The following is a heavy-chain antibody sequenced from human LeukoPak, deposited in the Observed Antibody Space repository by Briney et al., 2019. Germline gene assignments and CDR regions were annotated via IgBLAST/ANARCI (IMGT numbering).Heavy chain of an antibody. CDR3: ATSRYEDSSGYYGNWFDP. CDR2: FDPEDGET. J-gene: IGHJ5*02. D-gene: IGHD3-22*01. Sequence: KVSCKVSGYTLTELSMHWVRQAPGKGLEWMGGFDPEDGETIYAQKFQGRVTMTEDTSTDTAYMELSSLRSEGTAVYYCATSRYEDSSGYYGNWFDPWGQGTLVTVSS. V-gene: IGHV1-24*01. CDR1: GYTLTELS.